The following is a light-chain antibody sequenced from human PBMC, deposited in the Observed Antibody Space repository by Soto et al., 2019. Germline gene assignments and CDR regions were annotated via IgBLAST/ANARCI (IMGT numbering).Light chain of an antibody. CDR3: CSYAGSSTYV. CDR2: EGS. CDR1: NSDVGGYNF. V-gene: IGLV2-23*01. Sequence: QSVLTQPASVSGSPGQSITISCTGTNSDVGGYNFVSWYQQHPDKAPKVIIYEGSKRPSGVSNRFSGSKSGNTASLTISGLQAEDEADYYCCSYAGSSTYVFGTRTKVTVL. J-gene: IGLJ1*01.